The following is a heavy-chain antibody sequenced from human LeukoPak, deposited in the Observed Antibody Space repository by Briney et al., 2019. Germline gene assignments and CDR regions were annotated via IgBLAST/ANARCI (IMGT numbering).Heavy chain of an antibody. V-gene: IGHV1-2*02. J-gene: IGHJ4*02. CDR1: GYTFTGYY. D-gene: IGHD2-15*01. CDR3: ARDRSGGSWEADY. CDR2: INPNSGGT. Sequence: GASVKVSCKASGYTFTGYYMHWVRQAPGQGLEWMGWINPNSGGTNYAQKFQGRVTMTRDTSISTAYMELSRLRSDDTAVYYCARDRSGGSWEADYWGQGTLVTVSS.